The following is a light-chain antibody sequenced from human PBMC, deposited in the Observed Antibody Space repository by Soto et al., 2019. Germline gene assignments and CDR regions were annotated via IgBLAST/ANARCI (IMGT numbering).Light chain of an antibody. CDR1: QDISNY. J-gene: IGKJ1*01. CDR3: QQYNSYPWT. V-gene: IGKV1-33*01. Sequence: DIQMTQSPSSLSASVGDRVTITCQASQDISNYLNWYQQKPGKAPKLLIYDASNLETGVPSRFSGSGSGTEFTLTITSLQPDDFATYYCQQYNSYPWTFGQGTKVDIK. CDR2: DAS.